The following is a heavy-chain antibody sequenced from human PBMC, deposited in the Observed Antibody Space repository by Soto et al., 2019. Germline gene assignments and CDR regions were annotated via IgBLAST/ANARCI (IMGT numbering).Heavy chain of an antibody. Sequence: QVQLVQSGAEVKKPGASVKVYCKASGYTFTSYAMQWVRQAPGQRLEWMGWINAGNGNTKYSQKFQGRVTITRDTSASTAYMELSRLRSEDTAVYYCARDPGYSYGYNWGQGTLVTVYS. J-gene: IGHJ4*02. CDR2: INAGNGNT. D-gene: IGHD5-18*01. CDR1: GYTFTSYA. V-gene: IGHV1-3*01. CDR3: ARDPGYSYGYN.